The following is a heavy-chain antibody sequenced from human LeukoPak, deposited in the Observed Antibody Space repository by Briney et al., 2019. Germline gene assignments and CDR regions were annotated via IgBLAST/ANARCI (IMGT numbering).Heavy chain of an antibody. Sequence: ASVKVSCKVSGYTLSDLSIHWVRQSPGKGPEWIGGSDPEDGEPVYLQKLEGRVTMTEDTSTDTAYMELTSLRSEDTAVYYCATVWPRLNSAYDAQFDFWDQGTLVTVSS. CDR2: SDPEDGEP. V-gene: IGHV1-24*01. CDR3: ATVWPRLNSAYDAQFDF. CDR1: GYTLSDLS. J-gene: IGHJ4*02. D-gene: IGHD5-12*01.